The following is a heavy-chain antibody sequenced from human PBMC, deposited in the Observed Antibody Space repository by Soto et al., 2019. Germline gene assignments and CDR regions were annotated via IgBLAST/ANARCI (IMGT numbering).Heavy chain of an antibody. D-gene: IGHD2-8*01. CDR3: AKAQALYGLSDY. CDR2: ISGSGATT. Sequence: EVQLSESGGGLVQSGGSLRLSCAASGFSFSSYAMTWVRLTPGKGLEWVSSISGSGATTYYADSVKGRFTISRDNSKNTVYLQMSSLGAEDTALYYCAKAQALYGLSDYWGQGTQVTVSS. J-gene: IGHJ4*02. CDR1: GFSFSSYA. V-gene: IGHV3-23*01.